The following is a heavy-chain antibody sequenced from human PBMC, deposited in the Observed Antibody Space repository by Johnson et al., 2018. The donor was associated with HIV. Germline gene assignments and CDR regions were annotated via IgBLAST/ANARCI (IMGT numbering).Heavy chain of an antibody. V-gene: IGHV3-15*01. D-gene: IGHD3-16*02. Sequence: VQLVESGGGLVQPGGSLRLSCAASGFTFSNVWMTWVRQAPVKGLEWVGRIKRKIEGETTDYAAPVKGRFTISRDDSKNTLYLQMNSLTTEDTAVYYCTTAIVIDAFDIWGQGTMVTVSS. CDR1: GFTFSNVW. CDR2: IKRKIEGETT. CDR3: TTAIVIDAFDI. J-gene: IGHJ3*02.